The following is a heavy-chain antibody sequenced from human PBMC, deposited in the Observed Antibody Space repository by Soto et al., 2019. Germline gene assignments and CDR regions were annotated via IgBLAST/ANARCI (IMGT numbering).Heavy chain of an antibody. CDR1: GFTISSNA. Sequence: EVQLLESGGGLVQPGGSLRLSCAASGFTISSNAMYWVRQAPGKGLEWVSAISDRGDTTHYADSVKGRFTISRDTSKNTLYLQLYTLRADDTAVYYCAKDKPGTTSFDYWGQGTLVTVSS. D-gene: IGHD1-1*01. J-gene: IGHJ4*02. CDR3: AKDKPGTTSFDY. V-gene: IGHV3-23*01. CDR2: ISDRGDTT.